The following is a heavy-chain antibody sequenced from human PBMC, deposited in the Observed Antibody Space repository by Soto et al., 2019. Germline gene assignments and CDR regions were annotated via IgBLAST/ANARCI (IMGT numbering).Heavy chain of an antibody. CDR1: VFTFSSYA. CDR2: VSAGGDMT. D-gene: IGHD3-10*01. Sequence: DVQILESGGHLVQPGGSLRLSCAASVFTFSSYAMSWVRQSPGKGLEWVSSVSAGGDMTYYSDSVKGRFTISRDNSNNALFLQMNSLRIEDTALYYCARGDRGGSGSPASYYYSGLDVWGQWTTVTVS. V-gene: IGHV3-23*01. J-gene: IGHJ6*02. CDR3: ARGDRGGSGSPASYYYSGLDV.